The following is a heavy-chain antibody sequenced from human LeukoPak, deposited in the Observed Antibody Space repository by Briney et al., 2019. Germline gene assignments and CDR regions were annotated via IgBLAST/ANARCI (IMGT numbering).Heavy chain of an antibody. CDR2: IYTSGST. D-gene: IGHD2-2*01. CDR1: GGSISSGSYY. Sequence: PSETLSPTCTVSGGSISSGSYYWSWIRQPAGKGLEWIGRIYTSGSTNYNPSLKSRVTISVDTSKNQFSLKLSSVTAADTAVYYCARAAGGVVPAQDWFDPWGQGTLVTVSS. CDR3: ARAAGGVVPAQDWFDP. J-gene: IGHJ5*02. V-gene: IGHV4-61*02.